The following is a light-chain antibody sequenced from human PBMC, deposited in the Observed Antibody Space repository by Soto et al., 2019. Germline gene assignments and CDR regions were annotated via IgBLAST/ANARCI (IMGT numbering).Light chain of an antibody. CDR1: STDIAPYNY. CDR2: EVS. Sequence: QSVLTQPASVSGSPGQSITISCTGTSTDIAPYNYVSWYQQHPGKAPKLIICEVSNRPSGVSNRFSGSKPGNTASLTISGLQAEDEADYYCSSYSGTSDYVFGTGTKVTVL. V-gene: IGLV2-14*01. J-gene: IGLJ1*01. CDR3: SSYSGTSDYV.